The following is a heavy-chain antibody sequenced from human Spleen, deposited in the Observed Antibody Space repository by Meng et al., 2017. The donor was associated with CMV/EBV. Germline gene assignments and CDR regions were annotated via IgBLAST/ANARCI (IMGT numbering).Heavy chain of an antibody. CDR1: GFDFSSYS. V-gene: IGHV3-21*01. D-gene: IGHD3-22*01. CDR3: ARSLPYYYDNRGYPGWFDP. Sequence: GESLKISCAASGFDFSSYSMNWVRQTPGKGLEWVSCISSTSSFIYYTGSVKGRFTISRDNRKNSLYLQMNSLRVEDTAVYYCARSLPYYYDNRGYPGWFDPWGQGTLVTVSS. CDR2: ISSTSSFI. J-gene: IGHJ5*02.